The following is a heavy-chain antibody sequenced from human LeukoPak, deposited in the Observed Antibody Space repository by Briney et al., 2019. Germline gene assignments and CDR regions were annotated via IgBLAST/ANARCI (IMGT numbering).Heavy chain of an antibody. CDR3: ARQMNTVTADY. Sequence: PSETLSLTCTVSGGSISSSSYFWGWIRQPPGKGLEWIGSIFYSGSTYYTPSLNSRVTISIDTSKNQFPLRLSSVTAADTAVYYCARQMNTVTADYWGQGTLVTVSS. CDR2: IFYSGST. D-gene: IGHD4-17*01. V-gene: IGHV4-39*01. CDR1: GGSISSSSYF. J-gene: IGHJ4*02.